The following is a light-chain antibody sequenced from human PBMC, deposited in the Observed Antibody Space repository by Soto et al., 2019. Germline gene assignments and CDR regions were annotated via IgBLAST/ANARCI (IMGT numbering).Light chain of an antibody. Sequence: EIVLTQSPGTLSLSPGERATLSCRASQSVSSSYLAWYQHKPGQAPRLLIYGASSRATGIPDRFSGSGSGTDFTLTISRLEPEDFAVYYCQHSGSSPHYTFGQGTKLEIK. CDR3: QHSGSSPHYT. V-gene: IGKV3-20*01. CDR2: GAS. J-gene: IGKJ2*01. CDR1: QSVSSSY.